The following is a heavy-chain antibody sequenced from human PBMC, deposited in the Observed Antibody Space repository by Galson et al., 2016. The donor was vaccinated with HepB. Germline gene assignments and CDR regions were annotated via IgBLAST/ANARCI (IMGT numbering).Heavy chain of an antibody. J-gene: IGHJ5*02. V-gene: IGHV3-9*01. Sequence: SLRLSCAASGFTFENHAMHWVRQVPGKGLEWVSSITWNSGSKGYADSVKGRFTISRDNAKNSLYLQMNSLRPEDTALYYCAKGFYGDFPSWFDPWGQGTLVTVSS. CDR1: GFTFENHA. CDR3: AKGFYGDFPSWFDP. D-gene: IGHD4-17*01. CDR2: ITWNSGSK.